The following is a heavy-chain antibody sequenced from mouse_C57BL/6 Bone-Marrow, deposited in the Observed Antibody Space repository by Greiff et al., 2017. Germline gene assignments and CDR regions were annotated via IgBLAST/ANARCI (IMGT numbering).Heavy chain of an antibody. CDR3: ARPTGFAY. CDR2: ISSGGSYT. CDR1: GFTFSSYG. J-gene: IGHJ3*01. V-gene: IGHV5-6*01. Sequence: EVKLVESGGDLVKPGGSLKLSCAASGFTFSSYGMSWVRQTPDKRLEWVATISSGGSYTYYPDSVKGRFTISRDNAKSTLYLQVSSLKSEDTAMYYCARPTGFAYWGQGTLVTVSA.